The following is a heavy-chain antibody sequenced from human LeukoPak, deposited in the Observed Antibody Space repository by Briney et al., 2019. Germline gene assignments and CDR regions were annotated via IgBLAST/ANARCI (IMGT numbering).Heavy chain of an antibody. Sequence: PSETLSLTCTVSGGSISSYYWSWIRQPAGKGLEWIGEINHSGSTNYNPSLKSRVTISVDTSKNQFSLKLSSVTAADTAVYYCARGIMRGYCSSTSCYKAFDIWGQGTMVTVSS. CDR1: GGSISSYY. J-gene: IGHJ3*02. D-gene: IGHD2-2*01. V-gene: IGHV4-34*01. CDR3: ARGIMRGYCSSTSCYKAFDI. CDR2: INHSGST.